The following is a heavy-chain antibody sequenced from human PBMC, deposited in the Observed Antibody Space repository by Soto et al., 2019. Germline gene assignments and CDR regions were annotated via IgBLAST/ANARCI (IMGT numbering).Heavy chain of an antibody. CDR3: ARAYCTNGVCYWFDY. D-gene: IGHD2-8*01. Sequence: SVKVSCKASGGTFSSYAISWVRQAPGQGLEWMGGIIPIFGTANYAQKFQGRVTITADESTNTAYMELSSLRSEDTAVYYCARAYCTNGVCYWFDYWGQGTLVTVSS. CDR1: GGTFSSYA. CDR2: IIPIFGTA. V-gene: IGHV1-69*13. J-gene: IGHJ4*02.